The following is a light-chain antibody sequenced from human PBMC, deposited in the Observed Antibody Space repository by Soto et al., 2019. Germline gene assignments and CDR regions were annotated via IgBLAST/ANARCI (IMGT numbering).Light chain of an antibody. CDR2: GNS. CDR3: QSYDSSLFWV. V-gene: IGLV1-40*01. CDR1: SSNIGAGYD. Sequence: QSVLTQPPSVSAAPGQRVTLSCTGSSSNIGAGYDVHWYQQLPGTAPKLLIYGNSNRPSGVPDRFSGSKSGTSASLAITGLQAEDESDYYCQSYDSSLFWVFGGGIKLTVL. J-gene: IGLJ3*02.